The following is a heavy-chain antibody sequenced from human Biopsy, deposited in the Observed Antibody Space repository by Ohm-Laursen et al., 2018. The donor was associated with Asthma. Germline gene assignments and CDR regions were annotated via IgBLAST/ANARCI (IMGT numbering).Heavy chain of an antibody. V-gene: IGHV4-59*01. D-gene: IGHD3-16*02. CDR1: GGSISDYY. CDR3: ARGVITNWFDP. J-gene: IGHJ5*02. CDR2: IYYSGST. Sequence: TLSLTCPVSGGSISDYYKTWFRQPPGKGLEWIGYIYYSGSTNYNPSLKSRVTISEDTSKNQFSLKLTSVTAADTAVYYCARGVITNWFDPWGQGTLVTVSS.